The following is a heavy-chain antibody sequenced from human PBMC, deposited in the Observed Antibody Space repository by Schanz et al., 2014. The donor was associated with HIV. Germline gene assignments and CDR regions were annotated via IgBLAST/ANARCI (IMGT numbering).Heavy chain of an antibody. V-gene: IGHV1-18*01. J-gene: IGHJ6*02. CDR3: AREPSFSGLDV. CDR2: ISANNGNT. D-gene: IGHD6-6*01. CDR1: GHTSTNYG. Sequence: QVQLVQSGAEVKKPGSSMKVSCKASGHTSTNYGITWVRQAPGQGLEWMAWISANNGNTYYAQKVQGRVSMATDTSTNTAYMELRSLRSEDTAVYYCAREPSFSGLDVWGQGTTVIVSS.